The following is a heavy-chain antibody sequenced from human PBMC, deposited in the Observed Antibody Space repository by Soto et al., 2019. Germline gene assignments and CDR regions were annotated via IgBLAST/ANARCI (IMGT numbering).Heavy chain of an antibody. V-gene: IGHV4-4*02. CDR1: GGSISSSNW. Sequence: SETLSLTCAVSGGSISSSNWWSWVRQPPGKGLEWIGEIYHSGSTNYNPSLKSRVTISVDKSKNQFSLKLSSVTDADTAVYYCASKSSSTSCYENDVYWGQGTLVTVS. J-gene: IGHJ4*02. D-gene: IGHD2-2*01. CDR2: IYHSGST. CDR3: ASKSSSTSCYENDVY.